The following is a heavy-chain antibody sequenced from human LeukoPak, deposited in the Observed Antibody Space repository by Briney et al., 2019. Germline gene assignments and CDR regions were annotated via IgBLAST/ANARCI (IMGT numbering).Heavy chain of an antibody. J-gene: IGHJ4*02. CDR1: GGSFSGYY. CDR2: INHSGST. CDR3: ARRLGIQLDY. D-gene: IGHD3-16*01. V-gene: IGHV4-34*01. Sequence: PSETLSLTCAVYGGSFSGYYWSWIRQPPGKGLEWIGEINHSGSTNYNPSLKSRVTISVDTSKNQFSLKLSSVTAAGTAVYYCARRLGIQLDYWGQGTLVTVSS.